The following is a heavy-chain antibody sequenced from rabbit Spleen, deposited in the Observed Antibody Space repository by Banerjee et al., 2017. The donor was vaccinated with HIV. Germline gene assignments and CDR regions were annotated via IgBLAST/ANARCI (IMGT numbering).Heavy chain of an antibody. J-gene: IGHJ4*01. CDR3: ARDPAYASGSGSAIPYL. Sequence: QEQLEESGGGLVQPEGSLALTCKASGFSFSSYYMNWVRQAPGKGLEWIGYIDPFFGTTYYANWVNGRFTISNDNAQNTVFLRMTSLTVADTATYFCARDPAYASGSGSAIPYLWGQGTLVTVS. CDR2: IDPFFGTT. V-gene: IGHV1S47*01. D-gene: IGHD1-1*01. CDR1: GFSFSSYY.